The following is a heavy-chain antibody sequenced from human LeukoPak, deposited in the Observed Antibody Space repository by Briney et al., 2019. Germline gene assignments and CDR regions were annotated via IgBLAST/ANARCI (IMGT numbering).Heavy chain of an antibody. CDR1: GFTFSSYW. CDR3: AKGGGSSWFDY. CDR2: ISGRGDTT. Sequence: PGGSLRLSCAASGFTFSSYWMSWVRQAPGKGLEWVSAISGRGDTTYYADSVKGRFTISRDNSKNTLFLQMNSLRADDTAVYYCAKGGGSSWFDYWGQGTLVTVSS. V-gene: IGHV3-23*01. J-gene: IGHJ4*02. D-gene: IGHD6-13*01.